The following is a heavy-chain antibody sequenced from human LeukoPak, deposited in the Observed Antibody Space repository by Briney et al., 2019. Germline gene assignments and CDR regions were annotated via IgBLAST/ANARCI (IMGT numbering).Heavy chain of an antibody. D-gene: IGHD1-1*01. CDR3: ASQLANLQDGGNDFDY. J-gene: IGHJ4*02. CDR2: IYYSGST. CDR1: GGSISSSSYY. Sequence: PSETLTLTCTVSGGSISSSSYYWGWIRQPPGKGLEWIGSIYYSGSTYYNPSLKSRVTISVDTSKNQFSLKLSSVTAADTAVYYCASQLANLQDGGNDFDYWGQGSLVTVSS. V-gene: IGHV4-39*01.